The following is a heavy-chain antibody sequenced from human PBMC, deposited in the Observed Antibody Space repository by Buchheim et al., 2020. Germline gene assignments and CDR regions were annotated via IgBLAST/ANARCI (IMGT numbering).Heavy chain of an antibody. CDR3: ARSLAVAGTSSDY. D-gene: IGHD6-19*01. CDR1: GFTFSSYA. J-gene: IGHJ4*02. Sequence: QVQLVESGGGVVQPGRFLRLSCAASGFTFSSYAMHWVRQAPGKGLEWVAVISYDGSNKYYSDSVKGRFTISRDNSKNTLYLQMNGLRAEDTAVYYCARSLAVAGTSSDYWGQGTL. V-gene: IGHV3-30*04. CDR2: ISYDGSNK.